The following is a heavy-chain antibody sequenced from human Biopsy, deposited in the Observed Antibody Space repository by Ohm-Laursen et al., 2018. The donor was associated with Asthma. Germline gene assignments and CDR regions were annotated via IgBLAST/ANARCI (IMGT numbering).Heavy chain of an antibody. D-gene: IGHD4-17*01. V-gene: IGHV1-24*01. J-gene: IGHJ4*02. CDR3: ASDFPKDYVRYNFQF. CDR2: HDHEEGGT. Sequence: ASVKVSCKFSGYSLTDLSMHWVRQAPGQGLEWMGGHDHEEGGTVNARRFQGRVTMTEETSTDTAYMELSSLSSDDTAVYYCASDFPKDYVRYNFQFWGQGTLVTVSS. CDR1: GYSLTDLS.